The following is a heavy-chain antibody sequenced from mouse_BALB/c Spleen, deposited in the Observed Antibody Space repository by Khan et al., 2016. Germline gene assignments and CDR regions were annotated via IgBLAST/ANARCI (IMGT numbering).Heavy chain of an antibody. Sequence: QVQLKESGPGLVAPSQSLSITCTVSGFSLTDYGVSWIRQPPGKGLEWLGVIWGGGITYYNSALKSRLSISKDNSTSQVFLKMNSLQTDDTAMYXCAEHLNLYQYDFDNRGQGTTLTVSS. V-gene: IGHV2-6-5*01. CDR1: GFSLTDYG. CDR2: IWGGGIT. J-gene: IGHJ2*01. D-gene: IGHD1-3*01. CDR3: AEHLNLYQYDFDN.